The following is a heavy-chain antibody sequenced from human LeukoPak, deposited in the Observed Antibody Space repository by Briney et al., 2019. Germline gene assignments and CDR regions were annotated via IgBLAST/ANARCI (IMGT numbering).Heavy chain of an antibody. Sequence: GASVKVSCKASGYTFTSYGISWVRQAPGQGLEWMGIINPSGGSTSYAQKFQGRVTMTRDTSTSTDYMELSSLRSEDTAVYYCARDSYGDYVFGDYWGQGTLVTVSS. J-gene: IGHJ4*02. CDR3: ARDSYGDYVFGDY. D-gene: IGHD4-17*01. V-gene: IGHV1-46*01. CDR1: GYTFTSYG. CDR2: INPSGGST.